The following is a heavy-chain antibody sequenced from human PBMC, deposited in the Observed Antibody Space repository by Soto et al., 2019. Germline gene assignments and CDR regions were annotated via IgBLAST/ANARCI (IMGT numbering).Heavy chain of an antibody. J-gene: IGHJ3*01. CDR2: ISWNSGTL. D-gene: IGHD3-10*01. Sequence: PGGSLRLCCVASEFTFEDYAMHWVRQAPGKGLEWVSGISWNSGTLVYADSVKGRFIISRDNAKNSLFLQMNSLRAEDTALYFCAKGRTRPLQLGSFGDNAFDVWGQGTMVTVSS. CDR1: EFTFEDYA. CDR3: AKGRTRPLQLGSFGDNAFDV. V-gene: IGHV3-9*01.